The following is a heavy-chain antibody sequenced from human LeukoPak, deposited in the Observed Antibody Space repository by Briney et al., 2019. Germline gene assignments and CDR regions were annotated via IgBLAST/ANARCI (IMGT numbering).Heavy chain of an antibody. J-gene: IGHJ6*03. D-gene: IGHD3-3*01. CDR3: ARGFWSGYYALGYYMDV. V-gene: IGHV3-48*01. CDR1: GFTFSSYS. CDR2: ISSSSSTI. Sequence: GGSLRLSCAASGFTFSSYSMNWVRQAPGKGLEWVSYISSSSSTIYYADSVKGRFTISRDNAKNSLYLQMNSLRAEDTAVYYCARGFWSGYYALGYYMDVWGKGTTVTVSS.